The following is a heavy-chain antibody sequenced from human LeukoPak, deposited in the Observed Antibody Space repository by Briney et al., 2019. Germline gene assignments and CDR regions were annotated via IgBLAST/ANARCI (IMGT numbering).Heavy chain of an antibody. CDR3: ARIPRGYSFGLNGLDV. Sequence: GGSLRLSCAVSGFTFSNYEMNSVRQAPGKGLEWVSYISTSGSIIYYTDSVKGRFTISRDNAKNSLYLQMNILRAEDTAVYYCARIPRGYSFGLNGLDVWGQGTTVTVSS. CDR1: GFTFSNYE. CDR2: ISTSGSII. D-gene: IGHD5-18*01. V-gene: IGHV3-48*03. J-gene: IGHJ6*02.